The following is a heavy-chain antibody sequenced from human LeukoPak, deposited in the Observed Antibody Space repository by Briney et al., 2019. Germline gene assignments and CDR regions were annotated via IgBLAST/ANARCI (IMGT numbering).Heavy chain of an antibody. CDR1: GGSISSYY. V-gene: IGHV4-59*08. J-gene: IGHJ4*02. Sequence: SETLSLTCNVPGGSISSYYWSWIRQPPGKGLEWIGYIYYSGNTNYNPSPKSRVTISADTSKNQFSLKLSSVTAADTAMYYCERQRDNALSYFEYWGQGTLVTVSS. CDR2: IYYSGNT. CDR3: ERQRDNALSYFEY. D-gene: IGHD1-14*01.